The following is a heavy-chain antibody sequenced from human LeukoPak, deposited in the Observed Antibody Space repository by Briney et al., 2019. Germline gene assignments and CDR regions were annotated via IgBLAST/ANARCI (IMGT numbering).Heavy chain of an antibody. V-gene: IGHV3-30*18. J-gene: IGHJ3*02. CDR3: AKTPNRYGSGSFAFDI. CDR2: ISYDGSNK. Sequence: PGRSLRPSCAASGFTFSSYGMHWVRQAPGKGLEWVAVISYDGSNKYYADSVKGRFTISRDNSKNTLYLQMNSLRAEDTAVYYCAKTPNRYGSGSFAFDIWGQGTMVTVSS. D-gene: IGHD3-10*01. CDR1: GFTFSSYG.